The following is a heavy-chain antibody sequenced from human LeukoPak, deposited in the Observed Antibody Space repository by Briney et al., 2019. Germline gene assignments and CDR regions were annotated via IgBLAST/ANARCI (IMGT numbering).Heavy chain of an antibody. J-gene: IGHJ3*02. Sequence: SETLSLTCAVYGGSISNYYWSWIRQPPGKGLEWIGYIYYSGSTNYSPSLKSRVSISVDTSKNQFSLKLSSVTAADTAVYYCARYRNEALFAFDIWGQGTMVTVSS. D-gene: IGHD1-14*01. V-gene: IGHV4-59*01. CDR3: ARYRNEALFAFDI. CDR1: GGSISNYY. CDR2: IYYSGST.